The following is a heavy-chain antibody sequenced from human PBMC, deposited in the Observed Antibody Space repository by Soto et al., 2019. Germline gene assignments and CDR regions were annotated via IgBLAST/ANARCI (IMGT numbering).Heavy chain of an antibody. J-gene: IGHJ5*02. V-gene: IGHV4-31*03. D-gene: IGHD2-21*02. CDR3: ASVVVTAYNWFDP. Sequence: SETLSLTCTVSGGSISSGGYYWSWIRQHPGKGLEWIGYIYYSGSTYYNPSLKSRVTISVDTSKNQFSLKLSSVTAADTAVYYCASVVVTAYNWFDPWGQGTLVTVSS. CDR2: IYYSGST. CDR1: GGSISSGGYY.